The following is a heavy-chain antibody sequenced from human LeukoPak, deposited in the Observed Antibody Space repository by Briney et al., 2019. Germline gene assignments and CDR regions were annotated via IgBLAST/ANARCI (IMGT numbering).Heavy chain of an antibody. Sequence: GGSLGLSCAASGFTFSTYAMHWVRQAPGKGLEWVTVISYDGSNKFADSVKGRFTISRDNSKNTLYLEMNSLRAADTAVYYCARDHAPAGGYYFAFWGQGTLVTVSS. J-gene: IGHJ4*02. CDR1: GFTFSTYA. CDR2: ISYDGSNK. V-gene: IGHV3-30*03. D-gene: IGHD6-13*01. CDR3: ARDHAPAGGYYFAF.